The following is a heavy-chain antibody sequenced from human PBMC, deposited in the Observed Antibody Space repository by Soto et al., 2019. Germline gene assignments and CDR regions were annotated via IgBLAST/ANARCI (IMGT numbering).Heavy chain of an antibody. CDR1: GFTFSNYW. V-gene: IGHV3-74*01. J-gene: IGHJ6*03. CDR3: ARGDCVGGTCYSLAGSFYYYMDV. D-gene: IGHD2-15*01. Sequence: EVKLVESGGGLVQPGGSLRLSCAASGFTFSNYWMYWVRQAPGKGLVWVSRINSDGSVSSYADSVKGRLTISRDNVKNTLYLLMNSLRVEDTAVYYCARGDCVGGTCYSLAGSFYYYMDVWGKGTTVTVFS. CDR2: INSDGSVS.